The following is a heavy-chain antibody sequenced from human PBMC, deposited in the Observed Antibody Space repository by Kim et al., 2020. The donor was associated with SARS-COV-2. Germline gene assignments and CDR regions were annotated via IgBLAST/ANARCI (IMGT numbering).Heavy chain of an antibody. J-gene: IGHJ4*02. Sequence: ASVKVSCKVSGYTLTELSMHWVRQAPGKGLEWMGGFDPEDGETIYAQKFQGRVTMTEDTSTDTAYMELSSLRSEDTAVYYCATKRRFSGDFVYWGQGTLVTVSS. CDR1: GYTLTELS. CDR3: ATKRRFSGDFVY. D-gene: IGHD4-17*01. V-gene: IGHV1-24*01. CDR2: FDPEDGET.